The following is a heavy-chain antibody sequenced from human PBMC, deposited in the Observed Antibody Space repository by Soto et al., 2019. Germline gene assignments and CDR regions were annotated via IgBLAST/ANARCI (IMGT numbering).Heavy chain of an antibody. Sequence: QVQLQESGPGLVKPSETLSLTCTVSGGSISSYYWSWIRQPPGKGLEWIGYIYYSGSTNYNPSLNRRVTISVDTSKNRFSLKLSSVTAADTAVYYCARRYGSFFDIWGQGTMVTVSS. V-gene: IGHV4-59*08. D-gene: IGHD3-10*01. CDR2: IYYSGST. CDR3: ARRYGSFFDI. CDR1: GGSISSYY. J-gene: IGHJ3*02.